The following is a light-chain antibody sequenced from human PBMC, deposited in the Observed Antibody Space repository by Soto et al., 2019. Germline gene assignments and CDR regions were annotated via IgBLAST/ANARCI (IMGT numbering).Light chain of an antibody. Sequence: QSVLTQPASVSGSPGQSITISCTGTSSEVGGYNYVSWYQQHPGKAPKLMIYDVSNRPSGVSNRFSGSKSCNTASLTISGLQAEDEADYYCSSYTSSSTYVFGTGTKVTV. J-gene: IGLJ1*01. CDR3: SSYTSSSTYV. V-gene: IGLV2-14*01. CDR1: SSEVGGYNY. CDR2: DVS.